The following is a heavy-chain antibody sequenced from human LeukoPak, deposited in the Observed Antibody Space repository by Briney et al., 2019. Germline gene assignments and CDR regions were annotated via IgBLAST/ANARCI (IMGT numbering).Heavy chain of an antibody. Sequence: PSETLSLTCAVYGGSFSGYYWSWIRQPPGKWLEWIGEINHSGSTNYNPSLKSRVTISVDTSKNQFSLKLSSVTAADTAVYYCAKKTGYSYGYCWFDPWGQGTLVTVSS. CDR3: AKKTGYSYGYCWFDP. D-gene: IGHD5-18*01. CDR1: GGSFSGYY. CDR2: INHSGST. V-gene: IGHV4-34*01. J-gene: IGHJ5*02.